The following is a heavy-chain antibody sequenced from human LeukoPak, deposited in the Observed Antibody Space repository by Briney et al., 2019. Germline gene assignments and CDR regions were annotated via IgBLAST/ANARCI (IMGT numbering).Heavy chain of an antibody. V-gene: IGHV3-23*01. CDR1: GFTYSNFA. CDR3: ARDYASGDTWSFDH. CDR2: LSRSGGNT. J-gene: IGHJ4*02. Sequence: GGSLRLSCEASGFTYSNFAMSWVRQAPGKGLEWVSGLSRSGGNTIYEDSVKGRFTISRDNSKNTLYLQMNSLRVEDTAVYYCARDYASGDTWSFDHWGQGTLVTVSS. D-gene: IGHD2-21*02.